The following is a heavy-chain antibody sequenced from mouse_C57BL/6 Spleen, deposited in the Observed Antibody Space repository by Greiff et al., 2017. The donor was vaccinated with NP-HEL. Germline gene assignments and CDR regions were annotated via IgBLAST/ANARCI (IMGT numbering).Heavy chain of an antibody. CDR1: GFTFSDYY. V-gene: IGHV5-16*01. D-gene: IGHD1-1*01. CDR2: INYDGSST. CDR3: ARKAYGSSFYWYFDV. Sequence: EVMLVESEGGLVQPGSSMKLSCTASGFTFSDYYMAWVRQVPEKGLEWVANINYDGSSTYYLDSLKSRFIISRDNAKNILYLQMSSLKSEDTATYYCARKAYGSSFYWYFDVWGTVTTVTVSS. J-gene: IGHJ1*03.